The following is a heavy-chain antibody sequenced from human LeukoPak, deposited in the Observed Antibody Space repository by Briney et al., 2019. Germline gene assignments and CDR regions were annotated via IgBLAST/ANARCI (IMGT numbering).Heavy chain of an antibody. V-gene: IGHV3-21*01. CDR3: ARVEGYCSGGSCYGMDV. CDR1: GFTFSRFS. J-gene: IGHJ6*01. D-gene: IGHD2-15*01. CDR2: ISSSSSDK. Sequence: GGSLRLSCAASGFTFSRFSMKWVRQAPGKGLEWVSSISSSSSDKYYADSVKGRFTISRDNAKNSLYLQLNSLRAEDTAIYYCARVEGYCSGGSCYGMDVGGQRTAVTVSS.